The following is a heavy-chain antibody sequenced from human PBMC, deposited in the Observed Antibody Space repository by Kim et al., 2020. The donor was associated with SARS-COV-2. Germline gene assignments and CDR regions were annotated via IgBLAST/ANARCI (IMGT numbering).Heavy chain of an antibody. CDR3: AREAGSSGRAGYF. V-gene: IGHV3-30*04. CDR1: GFTFSGSP. D-gene: IGHD3-22*01. Sequence: GGSLRLSYVASGFTFSGSPMHWVRQAPGKGLEWVAVISNDGGGHSSTDSVKGRFSITRDNSKNTLYLEMNSLGFEDTAVYYCAREAGSSGRAGYF. J-gene: IGHJ4*03. CDR2: ISNDGGGH.